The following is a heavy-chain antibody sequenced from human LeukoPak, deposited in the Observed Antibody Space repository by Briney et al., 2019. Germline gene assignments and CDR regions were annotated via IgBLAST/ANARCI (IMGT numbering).Heavy chain of an antibody. CDR2: IYYSGST. Sequence: PSETLSLTCTVSGGSISSYYWSWIRQPPGKGLEWIGYIYYSGSTNYNPSLKSRVTISVDTSKNQFSLKLSSVTAADTAVYYCARPMVRGAADAFDIWGQGTMVTVSS. V-gene: IGHV4-59*08. J-gene: IGHJ3*02. D-gene: IGHD3-10*01. CDR3: ARPMVRGAADAFDI. CDR1: GGSISSYY.